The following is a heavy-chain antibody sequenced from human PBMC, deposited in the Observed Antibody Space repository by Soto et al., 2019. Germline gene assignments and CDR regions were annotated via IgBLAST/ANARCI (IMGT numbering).Heavy chain of an antibody. CDR2: VFYTETA. D-gene: IGHD3-22*01. J-gene: IGHJ5*02. Sequence: QVQLRESGPGVVKPSGTLSLTCVVSGGSVRSSDWWTWVRQPPGKGLEWIGEVFYTETAHYNPSLNSRVSISVDRSKNEISLNLMAVTAADTAVYYCVRGHYYETPGLSLPWYDPWGQGTLVTVSS. CDR3: VRGHYYETPGLSLPWYDP. CDR1: GGSVRSSDW. V-gene: IGHV4-4*02.